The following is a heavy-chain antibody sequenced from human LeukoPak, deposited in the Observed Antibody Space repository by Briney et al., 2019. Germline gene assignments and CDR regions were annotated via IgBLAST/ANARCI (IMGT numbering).Heavy chain of an antibody. CDR2: IKQDGSEK. CDR1: GFTFSNYW. Sequence: GGFLRLSCAASGFTFSNYWMNWVRLAPGKGLEWVASIKQDGSEKYYVDSVKGRFTISRENAKNSLYLQMNSLRAGDMAVYYCARGYGWGYSGYDDPFDYWGQGTLVTVSS. V-gene: IGHV3-7*01. J-gene: IGHJ4*02. CDR3: ARGYGWGYSGYDDPFDY. D-gene: IGHD5-12*01.